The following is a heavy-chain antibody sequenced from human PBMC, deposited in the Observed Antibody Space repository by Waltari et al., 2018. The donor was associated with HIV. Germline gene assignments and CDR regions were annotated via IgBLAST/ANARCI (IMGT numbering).Heavy chain of an antibody. Sequence: QVQLQESGPGLVKPSETLSLTCTVSGGSISSYYWSWIRQPPGKGLEWIGYIYYSGSTNYNPSLKSRVTISVDTSKNQFSLKLSSVTAADTAVYYCARGGDYYDSSGYYQWGQGTLVTVSS. V-gene: IGHV4-59*01. CDR1: GGSISSYY. J-gene: IGHJ4*02. CDR2: IYYSGST. D-gene: IGHD3-22*01. CDR3: ARGGDYYDSSGYYQ.